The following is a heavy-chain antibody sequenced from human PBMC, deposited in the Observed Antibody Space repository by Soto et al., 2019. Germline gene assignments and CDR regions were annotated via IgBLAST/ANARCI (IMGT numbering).Heavy chain of an antibody. CDR3: ARNAAGAARPDF. J-gene: IGHJ4*02. V-gene: IGHV1-3*01. CDR1: GYTFSSYS. CDR2: ISPGNGDT. Sequence: GASVMVSCKASGYTFSSYSIHWVRQAPGYSLEWMGWISPGNGDTQYSQKFQGRVTISRDRSATTTYLELSSLRSEDTAVYYCARNAAGAARPDFWGQGTLVTVSS. D-gene: IGHD6-6*01.